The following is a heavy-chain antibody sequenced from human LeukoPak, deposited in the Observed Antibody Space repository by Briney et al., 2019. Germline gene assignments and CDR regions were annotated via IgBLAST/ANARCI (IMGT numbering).Heavy chain of an antibody. CDR2: ISGSGGST. CDR1: GFTFSSYA. CDR3: AKGGVGSGKTFDS. Sequence: GGSLRLSCAASGFTFSSYAMSWVRQAPGKGLEWVSGISGSGGSTYYADSVKGRFTISRGNSKNTLYLQMNSLRAEDTAMYYCAKGGVGSGKTFDSWGQGTLVTVSS. J-gene: IGHJ4*02. D-gene: IGHD3-10*01. V-gene: IGHV3-23*01.